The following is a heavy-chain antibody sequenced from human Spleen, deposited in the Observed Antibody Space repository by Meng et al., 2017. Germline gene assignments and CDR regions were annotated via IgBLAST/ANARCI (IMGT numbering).Heavy chain of an antibody. D-gene: IGHD3-16*01. CDR2: INHSGSA. Sequence: QTRSLTCVVSGGSFSDYYWSWIRQPPGKGLEWIGEINHSGSANYTPSLKSRVTISVDTSKNQFSLKLSSVTAADTALYYCARMTFGGVNDYWGQGTLVTVSS. CDR1: GGSFSDYY. V-gene: IGHV4-34*01. J-gene: IGHJ4*02. CDR3: ARMTFGGVNDY.